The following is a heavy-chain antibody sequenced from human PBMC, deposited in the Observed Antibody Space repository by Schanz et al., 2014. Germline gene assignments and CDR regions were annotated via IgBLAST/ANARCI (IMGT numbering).Heavy chain of an antibody. CDR1: GFTFSSYS. CDR3: ARDGDRFYHNYYMDV. Sequence: EVQLVESGGGLVKPGGSLRLSCAASGFTFSSYSMNWVRQAPGKGLEWVSSISSSSSYIYYADSVKGRFTISRDNSKNTLYLQMNSLRAEDTAVYYCARDGDRFYHNYYMDVWGKGTTVTDSS. CDR2: ISSSSSYI. J-gene: IGHJ6*03. V-gene: IGHV3-21*04. D-gene: IGHD4-17*01.